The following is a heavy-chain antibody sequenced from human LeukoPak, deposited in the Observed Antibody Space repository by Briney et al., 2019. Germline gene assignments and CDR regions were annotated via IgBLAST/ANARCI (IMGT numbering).Heavy chain of an antibody. D-gene: IGHD4-23*01. CDR2: ISYEGSTK. CDR1: GFTFSSHA. J-gene: IGHJ6*02. CDR3: ARVIVVGGNYQGDYYNMDV. V-gene: IGHV3-30-3*01. Sequence: GRSLRLSCAASGFTFSSHAMHWVRQAPGEGLEWVALISYEGSTKYYPDSVRGRFTISRDNSKNTLYLQINSLRAEDTAVYYCARVIVVGGNYQGDYYNMDVWGQGTTVTVSS.